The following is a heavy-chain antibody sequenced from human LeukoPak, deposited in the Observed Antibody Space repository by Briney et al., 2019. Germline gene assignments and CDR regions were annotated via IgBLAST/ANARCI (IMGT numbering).Heavy chain of an antibody. J-gene: IGHJ4*02. CDR1: GYSFTNYW. V-gene: IGHV5-51*01. D-gene: IGHD6-19*01. Sequence: GEPLKISCKGSGYSFTNYWIGWVRQMPGKGLEWMGIIYPGDSDTRYSPSFQGQVTISADKSISTAYLQWSSLKASDTAIYYCARGYSSGWSYLDSWGQGTLVTVSS. CDR3: ARGYSSGWSYLDS. CDR2: IYPGDSDT.